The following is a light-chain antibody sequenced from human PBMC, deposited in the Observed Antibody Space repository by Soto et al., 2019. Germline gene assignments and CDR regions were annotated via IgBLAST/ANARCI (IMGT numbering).Light chain of an antibody. CDR2: EDS. CDR3: CSYAGPYTWV. CDR1: SSDVGGYNL. Sequence: QSALTQPASVSGSRGQSITIYCTGTSSDVGGYNLVSWYQHHPGKAPKVMIYEDSERPSGVSNRFSGSKSGNTASLTISGLQAEDEADYYCCSYAGPYTWVFGGGTKLTVL. J-gene: IGLJ3*02. V-gene: IGLV2-23*01.